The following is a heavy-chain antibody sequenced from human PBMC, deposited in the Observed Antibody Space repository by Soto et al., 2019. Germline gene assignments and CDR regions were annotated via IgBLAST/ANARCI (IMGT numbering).Heavy chain of an antibody. V-gene: IGHV3-23*01. D-gene: IGHD2-15*01. CDR1: GFTFSSYA. Sequence: GGSLRLSCAASGFTFSSYAMSWVRQAPGKGLEWVSAISGSGGNTYYADSVKGRFTISRENSKNTLYLQMNSLRAEDTAVYYCAKTPRHCSGGSCSAKPGGNAFDIWGQGTMVTVSS. CDR2: ISGSGGNT. CDR3: AKTPRHCSGGSCSAKPGGNAFDI. J-gene: IGHJ3*02.